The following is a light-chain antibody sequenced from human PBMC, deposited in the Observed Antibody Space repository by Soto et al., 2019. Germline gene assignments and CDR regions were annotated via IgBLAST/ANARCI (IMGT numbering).Light chain of an antibody. V-gene: IGKV1-5*01. CDR1: QTISRW. CDR3: HSRA. Sequence: DIKMTQSPSTLSGYVGDRVTITCRASQTISRWLAWYQQKPGRAPKLLIYDASTLESGVPSRFSGSGSETEFTLTISRLQPDDFATYFCHSRAFGQGTRLEIK. CDR2: DAS. J-gene: IGKJ5*01.